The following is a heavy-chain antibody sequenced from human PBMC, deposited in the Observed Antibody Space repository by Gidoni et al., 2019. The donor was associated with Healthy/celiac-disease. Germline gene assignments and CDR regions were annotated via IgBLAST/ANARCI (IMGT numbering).Heavy chain of an antibody. V-gene: IGHV1-18*01. CDR2: ISAYNGNT. CDR1: GYTFTSYG. CDR3: ARDGTYYYGSGSYFEDYYYYGMDV. Sequence: QVQLVQSGAEVKKPGASVKVSCKASGYTFTSYGIRWVRQAPGQGLEWMGWISAYNGNTNYAQKLQGRVTMTTDTSTSTAYMELRSLRSDDTAVYYCARDGTYYYGSGSYFEDYYYYGMDVWGQGTTVTVSS. J-gene: IGHJ6*02. D-gene: IGHD3-10*01.